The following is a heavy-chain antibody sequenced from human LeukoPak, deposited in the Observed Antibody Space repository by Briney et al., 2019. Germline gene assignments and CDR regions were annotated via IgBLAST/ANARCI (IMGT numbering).Heavy chain of an antibody. J-gene: IGHJ4*02. Sequence: TGGSLRLSCAASGFTFSSYGMPWVRQAPGKGLEWVAGISYDGSNKYYADSVKGRFTISRDNSRNTLYLQMNSLRAEDTAVYCCAKDRVIAAALALWYWDQGTLVTVSS. D-gene: IGHD6-25*01. CDR1: GFTFSSYG. CDR2: ISYDGSNK. CDR3: AKDRVIAAALALWY. V-gene: IGHV3-30*18.